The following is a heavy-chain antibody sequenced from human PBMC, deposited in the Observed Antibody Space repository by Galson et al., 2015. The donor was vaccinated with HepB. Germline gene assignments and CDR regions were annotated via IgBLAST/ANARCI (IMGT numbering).Heavy chain of an antibody. CDR3: ARLMAGHFDY. V-gene: IGHV6-1*01. J-gene: IGHJ4*02. CDR1: GDSVSNNMVG. D-gene: IGHD6-19*01. CDR2: TYYRSKGFD. Sequence: CAISGDSVSNNMVGWNWIRQSPSRGLEWLGRTYYRSKGFDNYDLSVKSRITIRPDTSKNQVSLQLNSVTPEDTAVYYCARLMAGHFDYWGQGALVTVSS.